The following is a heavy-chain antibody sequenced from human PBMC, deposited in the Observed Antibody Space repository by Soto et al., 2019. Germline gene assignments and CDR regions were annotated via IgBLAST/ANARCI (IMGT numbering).Heavy chain of an antibody. CDR2: IHHSGNS. D-gene: IGHD6-25*01. Sequence: QVQLQESGPGLVKPSGTLSLTCAVSRDSISSDKWWSWVRQPPGKGLEWIGEIHHSGNSNYNPSLKSRVIISVYKSKNQFSLNLSSVTDADTAVYYCARGERQQQRDYWGQGTLVTVSS. CDR1: RDSISSDKW. V-gene: IGHV4-4*02. J-gene: IGHJ4*02. CDR3: ARGERQQQRDY.